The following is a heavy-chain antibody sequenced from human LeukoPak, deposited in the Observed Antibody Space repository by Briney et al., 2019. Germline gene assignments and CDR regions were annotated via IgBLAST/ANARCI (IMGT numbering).Heavy chain of an antibody. Sequence: SETLSLTCSVSGGSIRSSSYYWGWIRQPPGKGLEWIGTIHYTVSTYYTPSLKSRVTVSVDTSNNQFSLKVSSVTAADTAVYYCARHPSGSSFDYWGQGTLVAVSS. CDR3: ARHPSGSSFDY. V-gene: IGHV4-39*01. D-gene: IGHD1-26*01. J-gene: IGHJ4*02. CDR1: GGSIRSSSYY. CDR2: IHYTVST.